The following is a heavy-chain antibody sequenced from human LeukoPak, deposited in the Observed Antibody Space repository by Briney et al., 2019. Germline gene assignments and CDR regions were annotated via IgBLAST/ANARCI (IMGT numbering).Heavy chain of an antibody. CDR1: GGSISSSSYY. V-gene: IGHV4-31*03. J-gene: IGHJ3*02. CDR3: ARRLYTMVRGVIITNDAFDI. Sequence: SETLSLTCTVSGGSISSSSYYCGWIRQHPGKGLEWIGYIYYSGSTYYNPSLKSRVTISVDTSKNQFSLKLSSVTAADTAVYYCARRLYTMVRGVIITNDAFDIWGQGTMVTVSS. D-gene: IGHD3-10*01. CDR2: IYYSGST.